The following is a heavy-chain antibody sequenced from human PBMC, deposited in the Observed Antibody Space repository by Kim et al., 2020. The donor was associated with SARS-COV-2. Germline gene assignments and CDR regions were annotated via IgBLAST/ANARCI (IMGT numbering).Heavy chain of an antibody. CDR2: TYYRSKWYN. D-gene: IGHD6-13*01. CDR3: AREPLNSSSWYVKRGTGQELRNWFGP. V-gene: IGHV6-1*01. Sequence: SQTLSLTCAISGDSVSSNSAAWNWIRQSPSRGLEWLGRTYYRSKWYNDYAVSVKSRITINPDTSKNQFSLQLNSVTPEDTAVYYCAREPLNSSSWYVKRGTGQELRNWFGPWGQGTLVTVSS. CDR1: GDSVSSNSAA. J-gene: IGHJ5*02.